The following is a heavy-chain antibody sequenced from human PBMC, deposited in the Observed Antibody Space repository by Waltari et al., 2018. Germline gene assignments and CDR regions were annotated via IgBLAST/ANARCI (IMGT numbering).Heavy chain of an antibody. CDR2: IDSDGSTT. Sequence: EVQLVEPGGGLVQPGGSLRLSCVASGFTFSYYWMHWVRQAPGKGLMWVSRIDSDGSTTNYADSVKGRFTISRDNAKNTAYLQINSLRAEDTAVYYCASGYYYSVFDSWGQGTLVTVSS. CDR1: GFTFSYYW. J-gene: IGHJ4*02. CDR3: ASGYYYSVFDS. V-gene: IGHV3-74*01. D-gene: IGHD3-22*01.